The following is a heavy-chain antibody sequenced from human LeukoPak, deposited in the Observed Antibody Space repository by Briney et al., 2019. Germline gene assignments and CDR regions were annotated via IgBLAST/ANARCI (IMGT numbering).Heavy chain of an antibody. V-gene: IGHV1-46*01. CDR3: ARDYGDYFDY. D-gene: IGHD4-17*01. Sequence: GASVKVSCKASGYTFTSYYMHWVRQAPGQGLGWMGGFNPSGGSTTYAQKFQGRVTMTTDTSTSTVYMELSSLRSEDTALYYCARDYGDYFDYWGQGTLVTVSS. CDR2: FNPSGGST. CDR1: GYTFTSYY. J-gene: IGHJ4*02.